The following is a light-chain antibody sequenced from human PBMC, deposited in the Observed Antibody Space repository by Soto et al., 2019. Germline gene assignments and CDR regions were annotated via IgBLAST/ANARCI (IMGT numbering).Light chain of an antibody. V-gene: IGKV1-5*01. CDR1: QNINTW. Sequence: DIQMTQSPSTLSASVVDRVTITCLASQNINTWLAWYQQKPGKAPKLLIHDASSLQSGVPSRFRGSTSGTEFTLTISSLQPDDFATYYCQQYNSYSRSFGGGTKVDI. CDR2: DAS. J-gene: IGKJ4*01. CDR3: QQYNSYSRS.